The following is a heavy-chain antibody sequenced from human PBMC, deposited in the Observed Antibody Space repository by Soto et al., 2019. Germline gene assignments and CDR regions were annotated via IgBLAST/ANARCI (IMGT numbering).Heavy chain of an antibody. CDR1: GGSISSISNY. J-gene: IGHJ4*02. Sequence: QLQLQESGPGQVKHSETLCLTCTVSGGSISSISNYWGWIRQPPGKGQEWIGSIYYSGSTYYNPSLKSRVTISVDTSKNQFSLKLSSVTAADTAVYYCARHPTGFGDLPYKFDYWGQGTLVTVSS. V-gene: IGHV4-39*01. D-gene: IGHD3-10*01. CDR3: ARHPTGFGDLPYKFDY. CDR2: IYYSGST.